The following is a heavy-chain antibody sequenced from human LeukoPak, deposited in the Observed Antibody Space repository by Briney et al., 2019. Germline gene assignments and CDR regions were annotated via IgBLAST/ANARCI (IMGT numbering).Heavy chain of an antibody. CDR3: ARDPYIKAFDI. CDR1: GFTFRSYL. CDR2: INPDGSEE. J-gene: IGHJ3*02. D-gene: IGHD1-14*01. Sequence: GSLRLSCAAPGFTFRSYLVTVPRQGPGKGVELVAHINPDGSEESYADSVKGRFTISRDNAKNSLHLQMNNLRVEDTAVYYCARDPYIKAFDIWGQGTMVTVSS. V-gene: IGHV3-7*01.